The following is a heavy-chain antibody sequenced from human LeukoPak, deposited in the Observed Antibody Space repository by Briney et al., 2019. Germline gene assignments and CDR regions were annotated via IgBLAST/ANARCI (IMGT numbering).Heavy chain of an antibody. D-gene: IGHD4-17*01. J-gene: IGHJ5*02. CDR1: GFTFSSYW. Sequence: GGSLRLSCAASGFTFSSYWMSWVRQAPGKGLEWVANIKQDGSEKYYVDSVKGRFTISRDNAKNSLYLQMNSLRAEDTAVYYCARGPYGDYAQNWFDPWGQGTLVTVSS. CDR2: IKQDGSEK. CDR3: ARGPYGDYAQNWFDP. V-gene: IGHV3-7*01.